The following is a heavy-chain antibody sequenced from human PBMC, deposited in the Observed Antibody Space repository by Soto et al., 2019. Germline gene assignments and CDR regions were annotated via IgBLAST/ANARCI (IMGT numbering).Heavy chain of an antibody. CDR3: AREGHYSWEWLDP. CDR1: GDPLRYGGYY. Sequence: QVQLQESGQGLVEPSQTLSLVCSVSGDPLRYGGYYWSWIRQSPGKALEWIGFVYHTGAPYYQPSLDSRVTMAVDMSKNEFSLKLTSVTAADTATYYCAREGHYSWEWLDPWGQGILVTVSS. J-gene: IGHJ5*02. CDR2: VYHTGAP. V-gene: IGHV4-31*03. D-gene: IGHD4-4*01.